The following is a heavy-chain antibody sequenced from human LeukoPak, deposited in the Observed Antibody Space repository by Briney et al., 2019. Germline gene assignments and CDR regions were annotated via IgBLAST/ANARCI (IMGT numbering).Heavy chain of an antibody. CDR1: GGSINSSSSYY. V-gene: IGHV4-39*01. J-gene: IGHJ4*02. Sequence: PSETLSLTCAVSGGSINSSSSYYWGWIRQPPGKGLEWIGSIYYSGITYHNPSLKSRVTIYLETTKNQFSLKLSSVTAADTAVYYCARLPMAMGVFDYWGQGTLVTVSS. CDR3: ARLPMAMGVFDY. D-gene: IGHD3-10*01. CDR2: IYYSGIT.